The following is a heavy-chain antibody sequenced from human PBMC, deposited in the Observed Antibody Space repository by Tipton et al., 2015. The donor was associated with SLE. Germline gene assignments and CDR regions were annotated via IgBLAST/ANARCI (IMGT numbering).Heavy chain of an antibody. Sequence: QVQLVQSGPEVKKPGASVKVSCKASGYSFTSYGISWVRQAPGQGLEWMGGIIPIFYTANYAQKFQGRVTITADESTSTAYMELSSLRSEDTAVYYCARGTYYYDSSTYWLQYWGQGTVVTVSS. V-gene: IGHV1-69*01. D-gene: IGHD3-22*01. CDR3: ARGTYYYDSSTYWLQY. CDR2: IIPIFYTA. CDR1: GYSFTSYG. J-gene: IGHJ1*01.